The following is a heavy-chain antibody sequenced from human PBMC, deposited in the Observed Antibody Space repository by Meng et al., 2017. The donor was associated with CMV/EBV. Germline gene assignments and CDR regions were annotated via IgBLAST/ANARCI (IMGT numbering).Heavy chain of an antibody. Sequence: GESLKISCAASGFTFSSYSMNWVRQAPGKGLEWVSSISSSSSYIYYTDSVKGRFTISRDNAKNSLYLQMNSLRAEDTAVYYCARGSYHYDFWGGTYGMDVWGQGTTVTVSS. CDR2: ISSSSSYI. J-gene: IGHJ6*02. CDR3: ARGSYHYDFWGGTYGMDV. D-gene: IGHD3-3*01. V-gene: IGHV3-21*01. CDR1: GFTFSSYS.